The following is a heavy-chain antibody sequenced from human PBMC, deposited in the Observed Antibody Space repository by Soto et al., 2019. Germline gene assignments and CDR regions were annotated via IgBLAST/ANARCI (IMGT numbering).Heavy chain of an antibody. CDR1: GFTFSSYA. V-gene: IGHV3-30-3*01. CDR3: ARVDTGIAVAGIIDY. CDR2: ISYDGSNK. D-gene: IGHD6-19*01. Sequence: GESLKISCAASGFTFSSYAMSWVRQAPGKGLEWVAVISYDGSNKYYADSVKGRFTISRDNSKNTLYLQMNSLRAEDTAVYYCARVDTGIAVAGIIDYWGQGTLVTVSS. J-gene: IGHJ4*02.